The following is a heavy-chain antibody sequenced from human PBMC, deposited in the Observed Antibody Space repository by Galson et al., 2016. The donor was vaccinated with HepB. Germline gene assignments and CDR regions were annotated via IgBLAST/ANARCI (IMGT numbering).Heavy chain of an antibody. V-gene: IGHV3-30-3*02. CDR3: AKDGGITPSRFDQ. Sequence: SLRLSCAASGFTFSSYAMHWVRQAPGKGLESVAGISNDGNNEKYADSVKGRFTVSRDNSQNTLLLQMNSLRPEDTAVYFCAKDGGITPSRFDQWGQGTKVTVSS. CDR2: ISNDGNNE. CDR1: GFTFSSYA. D-gene: IGHD4-23*01. J-gene: IGHJ4*02.